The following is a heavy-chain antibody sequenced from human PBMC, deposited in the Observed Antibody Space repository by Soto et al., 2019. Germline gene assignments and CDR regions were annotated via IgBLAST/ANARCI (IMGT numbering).Heavy chain of an antibody. V-gene: IGHV3-30*18. D-gene: IGHD1-26*01. Sequence: PGGSLSLSCAASEFTFSSNGMQWVRQAAGKGLEWVAGISGDGSKRYYADSLKGRFTISRDNSKNTLYLQMNSLRAEDTAVYYCAKDVVVGATTGLGDYYYYYGMDVWGQGTTVTVSS. J-gene: IGHJ6*02. CDR3: AKDVVVGATTGLGDYYYYYGMDV. CDR1: EFTFSSNG. CDR2: ISGDGSKR.